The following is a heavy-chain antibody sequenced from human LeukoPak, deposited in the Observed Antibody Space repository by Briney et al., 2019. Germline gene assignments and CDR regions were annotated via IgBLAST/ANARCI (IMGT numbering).Heavy chain of an antibody. Sequence: PGGSLRLSCAASGFTFSSYSMNWVRQAPGKGLEWVSSISSSSSYIYYADSVKGRFTISRDNAKNSLYLQMNSLRAEDTAVYYCARDALTWIQPGPQGYWGQGTLVTVSS. J-gene: IGHJ4*02. D-gene: IGHD5-18*01. CDR3: ARDALTWIQPGPQGY. CDR1: GFTFSSYS. CDR2: ISSSSSYI. V-gene: IGHV3-21*01.